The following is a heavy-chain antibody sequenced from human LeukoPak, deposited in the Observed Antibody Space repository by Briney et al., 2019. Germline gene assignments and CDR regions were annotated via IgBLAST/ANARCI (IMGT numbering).Heavy chain of an antibody. CDR3: ARDASRGFDY. Sequence: GGSLRLSCAASGFTFSRFGMTWVRQAPGKGLEWVANIKEDGSGKYYVDSVKGRFTISKDNAKNSVFLQMNSLRVEDTAIYYCARDASRGFDYWGQGTLVTVSS. V-gene: IGHV3-7*01. CDR1: GFTFSRFG. J-gene: IGHJ4*02. CDR2: IKEDGSGK. D-gene: IGHD2-2*01.